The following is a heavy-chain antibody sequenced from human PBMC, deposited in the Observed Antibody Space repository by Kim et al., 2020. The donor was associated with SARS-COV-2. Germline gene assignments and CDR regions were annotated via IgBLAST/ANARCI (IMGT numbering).Heavy chain of an antibody. V-gene: IGHV3-23*01. CDR2: T. D-gene: IGHD6-13*01. CDR3: AKDPGKAAGWD. Sequence: TYYADSVKGRFTISRENSKNTLYLQMNSLRAEDTSVYYCAKDPGKAAGWDWGQGTLVTVSS. J-gene: IGHJ4*02.